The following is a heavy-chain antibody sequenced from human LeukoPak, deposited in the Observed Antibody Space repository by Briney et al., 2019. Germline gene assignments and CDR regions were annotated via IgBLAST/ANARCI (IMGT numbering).Heavy chain of an antibody. V-gene: IGHV1-8*01. Sequence: ASVKVSCKASGYTFTSYDINWVRQASGQGLEWMGWMNPNSGNTGYAQRFQGRVTMSKDTSITTAYMELRNLRSEDTATYYCVRSRFCSGATCSYQWSLGWFDPWGQGTLVIVSS. CDR3: VRSRFCSGATCSYQWSLGWFDP. J-gene: IGHJ5*02. D-gene: IGHD2-15*01. CDR1: GYTFTSYD. CDR2: MNPNSGNT.